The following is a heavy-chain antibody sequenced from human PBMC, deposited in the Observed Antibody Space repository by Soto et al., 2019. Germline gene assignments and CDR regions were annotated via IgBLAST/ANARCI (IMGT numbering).Heavy chain of an antibody. CDR1: GFTFSDHY. Sequence: GGSLRLSCAASGFTFSDHYMDWVRQAPGKGLEWVGRTRNKANSYTTEYAASVKGRFTISRDDSKNSLYLQMNSLKTEDTAVYYCAREASITIFGVVIRHDAFDIWGQGTMVTVSS. CDR2: TRNKANSYTT. D-gene: IGHD3-3*01. CDR3: AREASITIFGVVIRHDAFDI. J-gene: IGHJ3*02. V-gene: IGHV3-72*01.